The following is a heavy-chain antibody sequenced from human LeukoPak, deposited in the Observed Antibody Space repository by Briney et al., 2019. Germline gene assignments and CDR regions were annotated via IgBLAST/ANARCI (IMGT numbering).Heavy chain of an antibody. CDR1: GFTFDDYG. CDR2: INWNGGST. V-gene: IGHV3-20*04. CDR3: ARIGQAQLRYFDWNYYYYYMDV. J-gene: IGHJ6*03. Sequence: GGSLRLSCAASGFTFDDYGMSWVRQAPGKGLEWVSGINWNGGSTGYADSVKGRFTISRDNAKNSLYLQMNSLRAEDTALYYCARIGQAQLRYFDWNYYYYYMDVWGKGTTVTVSS. D-gene: IGHD3-9*01.